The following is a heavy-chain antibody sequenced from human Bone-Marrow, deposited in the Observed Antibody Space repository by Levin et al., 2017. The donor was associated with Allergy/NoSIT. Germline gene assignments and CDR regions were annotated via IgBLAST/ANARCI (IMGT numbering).Heavy chain of an antibody. Sequence: KTGGSLRLSCAASGFTFGSKNMYWVRQAPGKGLEWVSSLSGDSTYIFYADSVKGRFTVSRDNARDSLYLQMNSLRVEDTAVYYCARGQFGEYYYMDVWGNGTTVSVSS. D-gene: IGHD3-10*01. CDR2: LSGDSTYI. CDR3: ARGQFGEYYYMDV. CDR1: GFTFGSKN. V-gene: IGHV3-21*01. J-gene: IGHJ6*03.